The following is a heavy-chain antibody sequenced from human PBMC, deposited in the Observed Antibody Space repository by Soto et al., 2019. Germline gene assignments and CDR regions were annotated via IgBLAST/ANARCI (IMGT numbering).Heavy chain of an antibody. V-gene: IGHV3-23*01. CDR2: ITGSGRDT. D-gene: IGHD2-8*01. J-gene: IGHJ4*02. CDR1: GFTFRNNV. CDR3: AKNGLDNSPSAIDS. Sequence: GGSLRLSCAASGFTFRNNVLSWVRQAPGKGLDWVSGITGSGRDTYYADSVKGRFTISRDNSKNMVFLKMNSLRAEDTALYYCAKNGLDNSPSAIDSCGQGTMVTV.